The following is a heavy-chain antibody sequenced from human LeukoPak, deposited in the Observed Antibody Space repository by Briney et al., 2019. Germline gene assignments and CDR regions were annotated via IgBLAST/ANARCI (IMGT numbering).Heavy chain of an antibody. J-gene: IGHJ4*02. D-gene: IGHD3-22*01. CDR2: ISGNGAGT. CDR3: AKDRIKLDDSGYEGALDY. V-gene: IGHV3-23*01. CDR1: GFTFSGYA. Sequence: GGSLRLSCAASGFTFSGYAMSWVRQAPGKGLEWVSAISGNGAGTYYADSVKGRFSISRDNSQNKLYLQMSSLRAEDTAVYYCAKDRIKLDDSGYEGALDYWGQGTLVTVSS.